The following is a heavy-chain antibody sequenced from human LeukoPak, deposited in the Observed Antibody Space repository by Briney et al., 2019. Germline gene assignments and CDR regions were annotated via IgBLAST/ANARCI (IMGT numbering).Heavy chain of an antibody. Sequence: SETLSLTCTVSGGSISSYYWSWIRQPPGKGLEWIGYIYYSGSTNYNPSLKSRVTISVDTSKNQFSLKLSSVTAADTAVYYCAREVGVGSYPYWGQGTLVTVSS. J-gene: IGHJ4*02. V-gene: IGHV4-59*01. CDR3: AREVGVGSYPY. CDR2: IYYSGST. CDR1: GGSISSYY. D-gene: IGHD1-26*01.